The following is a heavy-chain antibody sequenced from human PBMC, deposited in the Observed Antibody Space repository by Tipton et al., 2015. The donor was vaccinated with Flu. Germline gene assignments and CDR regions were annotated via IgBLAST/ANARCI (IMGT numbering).Heavy chain of an antibody. V-gene: IGHV4-59*02. CDR2: IYYRGTT. CDR1: GCSVSPYY. CDR3: ARDLVQDYRDQYFGMDV. J-gene: IGHJ6*02. D-gene: IGHD4-11*01. Sequence: LRLSCTVSGCSVSPYYWNWVRQSPGKGLEWIGYIYYRGTTGYNPSLKSRVTISVDTSKNQVSLKLTSVTAADTAVYYCARDLVQDYRDQYFGMDVWGQGTTVTVSS.